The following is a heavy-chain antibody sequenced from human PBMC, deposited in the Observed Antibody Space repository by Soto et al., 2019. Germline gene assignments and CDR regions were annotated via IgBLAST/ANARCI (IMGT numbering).Heavy chain of an antibody. CDR2: ISGRGGIT. CDR3: AKDPTTLGGSGSYYDY. V-gene: IGHV3-23*01. D-gene: IGHD3-10*01. CDR1: GFTSSTYA. J-gene: IGHJ4*02. Sequence: EVQLLESGGDLVQPGGSLRLSCAASGFTSSTYAMSWVRQAPGKGLEWVSGISGRGGITYYAHSVKGRFTISRDNSKNTLYLQMNSLRAEDTAMYYCAKDPTTLGGSGSYYDYWGQGTLVTVSS.